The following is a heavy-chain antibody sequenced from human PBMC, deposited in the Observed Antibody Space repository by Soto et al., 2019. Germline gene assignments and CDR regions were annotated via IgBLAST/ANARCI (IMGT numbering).Heavy chain of an antibody. CDR2: INPGNGNT. D-gene: IGHD2-8*01. CDR3: ARTGRSYCTNGGCYDFHYYYYYMDG. J-gene: IGHJ6*03. CDR1: GYTFSSYV. Sequence: ASVKVSFKASGYTFSSYVMHWVRQAPGQRLEWMGWINPGNGNTKYSQKFQGRVTITRDTSASTAYMELSSLRSEDTAVYYCARTGRSYCTNGGCYDFHYYYYYMDGGGKGTTVTVSS. V-gene: IGHV1-3*01.